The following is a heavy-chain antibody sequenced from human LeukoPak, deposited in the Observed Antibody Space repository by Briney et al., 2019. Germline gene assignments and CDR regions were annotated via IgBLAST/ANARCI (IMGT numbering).Heavy chain of an antibody. CDR1: GGSISSYY. D-gene: IGHD1-26*01. Sequence: SETLPLTCTVSGGSISSYYWSWIRQPPGKGLEWIGYIYYSGSTNYNPSLKSRVTISVDTSKNQFSLKLSSVTAADTAVYYCARLGATTGLYYYYYYYMDVWGKGTTVTVSS. J-gene: IGHJ6*03. V-gene: IGHV4-59*01. CDR2: IYYSGST. CDR3: ARLGATTGLYYYYYYYMDV.